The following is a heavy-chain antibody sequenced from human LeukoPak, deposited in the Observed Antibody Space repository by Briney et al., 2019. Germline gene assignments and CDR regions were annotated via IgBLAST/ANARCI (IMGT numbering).Heavy chain of an antibody. D-gene: IGHD3-9*01. V-gene: IGHV4-39*07. Sequence: PSETLSLTCTVSGGSISSSSYYWGWIRQPPGKGLEWIGSIYYSGSTYYNPSLKSRVTISVDTSKNQFSLKLSSVTAADTAVYYCARGVGLRYRDYWGQGILVTVSS. CDR2: IYYSGST. J-gene: IGHJ4*02. CDR1: GGSISSSSYY. CDR3: ARGVGLRYRDY.